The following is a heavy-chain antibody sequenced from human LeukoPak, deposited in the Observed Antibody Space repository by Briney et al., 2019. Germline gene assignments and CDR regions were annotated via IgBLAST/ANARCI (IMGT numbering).Heavy chain of an antibody. CDR2: INPNSGDT. Sequence: ASVKVSCKASGYTFTGYLMNWVRQAPGQGLEWMGWINPNSGDTTYAQKFQGRVTMTRDTSISTAYMELGRLRSDDTAVYYCARAQYYYPHHYYVYWGQGTLVTVSS. CDR1: GYTFTGYL. D-gene: IGHD3-10*01. J-gene: IGHJ4*02. CDR3: ARAQYYYPHHYYVY. V-gene: IGHV1-2*02.